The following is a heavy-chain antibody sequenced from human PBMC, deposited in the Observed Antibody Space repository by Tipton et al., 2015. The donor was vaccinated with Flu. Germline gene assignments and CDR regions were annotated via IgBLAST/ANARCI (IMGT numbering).Heavy chain of an antibody. CDR2: IYYSGST. CDR3: ARGRGVAGHFDY. J-gene: IGHJ4*02. CDR1: GSSISSYY. Sequence: TLSLTCTVSGSSISSYYWSWIRQPPGKGLEWIGYIYYSGSTNYNPSLKSRVTISVDTSKNQFSLKLSSVTAADTAVYYCARGRGVAGHFDYWGQGTLVTVSS. V-gene: IGHV4-59*01. D-gene: IGHD6-19*01.